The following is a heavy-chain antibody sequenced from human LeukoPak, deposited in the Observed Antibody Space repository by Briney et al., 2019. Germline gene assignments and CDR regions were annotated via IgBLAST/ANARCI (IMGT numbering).Heavy chain of an antibody. CDR2: ISSSGSTI. Sequence: GGSLRLSCAASGFTFSSYEMNWVRQARGKGLEWVSYISSSGSTIYYADSVKGRFTISRDNAKNSLYLQMNSLRAEDTAVYYCARNRGSGSYDYYFDYWGQGTLVTVSS. J-gene: IGHJ4*02. CDR3: ARNRGSGSYDYYFDY. V-gene: IGHV3-48*03. D-gene: IGHD3-10*01. CDR1: GFTFSSYE.